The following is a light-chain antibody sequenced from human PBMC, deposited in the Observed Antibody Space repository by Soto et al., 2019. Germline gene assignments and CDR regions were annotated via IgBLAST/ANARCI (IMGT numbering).Light chain of an antibody. Sequence: QSALTQPASVSGSPGQSITISCTGTSSDVGSYNLGSWYQQHPGKAPKLMIYEGSKRPSGVSNRFSGSKSGNTASLTISGLQAEDEADYYCCSYAGSSTFDVVFGGGTKVTVL. CDR2: EGS. CDR1: SSDVGSYNL. J-gene: IGLJ2*01. CDR3: CSYAGSSTFDVV. V-gene: IGLV2-23*03.